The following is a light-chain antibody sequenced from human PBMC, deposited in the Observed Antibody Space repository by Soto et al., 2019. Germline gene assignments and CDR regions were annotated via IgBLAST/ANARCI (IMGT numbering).Light chain of an antibody. CDR1: QDVSRY. J-gene: IGKJ3*01. Sequence: QVTQSPSSMSASVGDRVTITCLAGQDVSRYLAWSQQKAGKAPKLLIYGASTLQSGVPPRFSGFGYGTEFTLTISSLQPEDFATHHSQQLQRTPFTFRSGPTVDV. V-gene: IGKV1-9*01. CDR2: GAS. CDR3: QQLQRTPFT.